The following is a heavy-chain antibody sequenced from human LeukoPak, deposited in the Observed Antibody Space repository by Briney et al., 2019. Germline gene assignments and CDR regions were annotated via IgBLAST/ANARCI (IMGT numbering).Heavy chain of an antibody. Sequence: ASETLSLTCTVSGGSISSGDYYWSWIRQPPGKGLEWIGYIYYSGSTYYNPSLKSRVTISVDTSKNQFSLKLSSVTAADTAVYYCARATGYCSGGSCYNRYWYFDLWGRGTLVTVSS. D-gene: IGHD2-15*01. J-gene: IGHJ2*01. CDR1: GGSISSGDYY. V-gene: IGHV4-30-4*08. CDR2: IYYSGST. CDR3: ARATGYCSGGSCYNRYWYFDL.